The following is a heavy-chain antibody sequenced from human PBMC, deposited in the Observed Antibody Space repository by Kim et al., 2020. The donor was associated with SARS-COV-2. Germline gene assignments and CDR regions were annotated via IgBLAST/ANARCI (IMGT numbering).Heavy chain of an antibody. D-gene: IGHD2-15*01. CDR2: TYYRSKWSN. V-gene: IGHV6-1*01. J-gene: IGHJ4*02. CDR1: GDSVSSNSVT. CDR3: ARVTGGIFDY. Sequence: SQTLSLTCAISGDSVSSNSVTWNWIRQSPSRGLEWLGRTYYRSKWSNDYAESVKGRITVTPDTAKNQFALQLNSVTPDDTAVYYCARVTGGIFDYWGQGTLVTVSS.